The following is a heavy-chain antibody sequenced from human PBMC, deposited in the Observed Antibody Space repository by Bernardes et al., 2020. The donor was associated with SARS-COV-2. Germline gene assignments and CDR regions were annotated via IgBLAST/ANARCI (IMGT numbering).Heavy chain of an antibody. CDR1: GGSISSGGYY. D-gene: IGHD3-22*01. J-gene: IGHJ6*02. CDR2: MFTSGST. V-gene: IGHV4-61*09. Sequence: SETLSLTCTVSGGSISSGGYYWSWIRQPAGKGLEWIGHMFTSGSTNYNPSLKSRVTISGDTSKNQLSLKLSSVTAADTAVYYCASTRKISLIYYYGIDVWGQGTTVTVSS. CDR3: ASTRKISLIYYYGIDV.